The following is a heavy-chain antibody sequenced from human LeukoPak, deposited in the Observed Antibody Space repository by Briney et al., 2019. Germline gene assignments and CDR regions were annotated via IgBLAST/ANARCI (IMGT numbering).Heavy chain of an antibody. CDR1: LLTFSLYA. Sequence: GGSLRLSCAASLLTFSLYAMHWVRQAPGKGLEYVSAISGNGGSTYYANSVKGRFTISRDNSKHTLYLQVGSQRAEHMAVYYCARECPSPDKRHCWGQGTLVTVSS. V-gene: IGHV3-64*01. CDR2: ISGNGGST. D-gene: IGHD5-24*01. J-gene: IGHJ4*02. CDR3: ARECPSPDKRHC.